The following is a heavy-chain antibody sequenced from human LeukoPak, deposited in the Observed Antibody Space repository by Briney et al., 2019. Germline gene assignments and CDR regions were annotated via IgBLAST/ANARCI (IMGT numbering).Heavy chain of an antibody. CDR2: IYYSGTT. Sequence: SETLSLTCTVSGGSFSSSSYYWGWIRQPPGKGLEWIGGIYYSGTTYYNPSLKSRVTISIDTSKNQFSLRLSSVTAADTAVYYCARQSRRGSSAYTSGWLDYWGQGSPVTVSP. CDR1: GGSFSSSSYY. CDR3: ARQSRRGSSAYTSGWLDY. D-gene: IGHD6-19*01. V-gene: IGHV4-39*01. J-gene: IGHJ4*02.